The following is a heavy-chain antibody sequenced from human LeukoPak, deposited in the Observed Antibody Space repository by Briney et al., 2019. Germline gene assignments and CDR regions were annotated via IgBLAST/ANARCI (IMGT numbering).Heavy chain of an antibody. CDR3: ARAPPDYYASRGYYLYYFDY. CDR1: GYTFTSYG. J-gene: IGHJ4*02. Sequence: GASVKVSCKASGYTFTSYGINWVRQATGQGLEWMGWMNPNSGNTGYAQNFQGRVTMTRNTSKTTAYMELSSLRSEDTAVYYCARAPPDYYASRGYYLYYFDYWGQGTLVTVSS. D-gene: IGHD3-10*01. V-gene: IGHV1-8*02. CDR2: MNPNSGNT.